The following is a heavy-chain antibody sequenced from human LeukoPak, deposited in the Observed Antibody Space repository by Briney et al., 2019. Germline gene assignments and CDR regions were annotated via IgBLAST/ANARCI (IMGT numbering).Heavy chain of an antibody. CDR3: AREGGYDFWSGIDY. D-gene: IGHD3-3*01. CDR2: IYYSGST. Sequence: SETLSLTCAVSGGSISSYYWSWIRQPPGKGLEWIGYIYYSGSTNYNPSLKSRVTISVDTSKNQFSLKLSSVTAADTAVYYCAREGGYDFWSGIDYWGQGTLVTVSS. V-gene: IGHV4-59*01. CDR1: GGSISSYY. J-gene: IGHJ4*02.